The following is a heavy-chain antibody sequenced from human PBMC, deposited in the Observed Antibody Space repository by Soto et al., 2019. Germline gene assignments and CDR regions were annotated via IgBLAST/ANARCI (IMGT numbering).Heavy chain of an antibody. CDR2: INPSGGST. CDR1: GYTFTSYY. Sequence: ASVEVSCKASGYTFTSYYMHWVRQAPGQGLEWMGIINPSGGSTSYAQKFQGRVTMTRDTSTSTVYMELSSLRSEDTAVYYCARVKAAAKNYYYYGMDVWGQGTTVTVSS. D-gene: IGHD6-13*01. J-gene: IGHJ6*02. V-gene: IGHV1-46*03. CDR3: ARVKAAAKNYYYYGMDV.